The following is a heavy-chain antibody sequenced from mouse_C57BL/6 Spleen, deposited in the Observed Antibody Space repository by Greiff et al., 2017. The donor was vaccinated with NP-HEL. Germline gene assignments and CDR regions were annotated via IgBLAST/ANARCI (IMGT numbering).Heavy chain of an antibody. CDR1: GYTFTDYN. D-gene: IGHD3-2*02. V-gene: IGHV1-18*01. CDR2: INPNNGGT. CDR3: AGGGAAQDPCAY. J-gene: IGHJ3*01. Sequence: EVQLQQSGPELVKPGASVKIPCKASGYTFTDYNMDWVKQSHGKSLEWIGDINPNNGGTIYNQKFKGKATLTVDKSSSTAYMGLRSLTSEDTAVYYCAGGGAAQDPCAYWGQGTLVTVSA.